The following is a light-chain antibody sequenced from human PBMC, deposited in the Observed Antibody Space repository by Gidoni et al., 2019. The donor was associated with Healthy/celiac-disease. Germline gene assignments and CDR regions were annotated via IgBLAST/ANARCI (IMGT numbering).Light chain of an antibody. Sequence: IVMPQSPDSLAVSLGERATINCKSSQSVLYSSNNKNYLAWYQQKPGQPPKLLIYWASTRESGVPDRFSGSGSGTDFTLTISSLQAEDVAVYYCQQYYSTPPVTFGPGTKVDIK. CDR3: QQYYSTPPVT. CDR1: QSVLYSSNNKNY. V-gene: IGKV4-1*01. J-gene: IGKJ3*01. CDR2: WAS.